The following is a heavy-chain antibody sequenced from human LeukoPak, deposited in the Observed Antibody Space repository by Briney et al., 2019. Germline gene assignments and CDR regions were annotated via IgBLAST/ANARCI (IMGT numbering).Heavy chain of an antibody. Sequence: PGGSLRLSCAASGFTFSSYSMNWVRQAPGKGLEWVSSISSSSSYIYYADSVKGRFTISRDNAKNSLYLQMNSLRAEDTAVYYCARSAEQWLLIYLQHWGQGTLVTVSS. J-gene: IGHJ1*01. CDR2: ISSSSSYI. D-gene: IGHD6-19*01. V-gene: IGHV3-21*01. CDR3: ARSAEQWLLIYLQH. CDR1: GFTFSSYS.